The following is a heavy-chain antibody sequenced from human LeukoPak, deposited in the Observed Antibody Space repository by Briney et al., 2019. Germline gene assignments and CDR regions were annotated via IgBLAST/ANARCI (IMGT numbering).Heavy chain of an antibody. CDR1: GLTVSSNF. V-gene: IGHV3-53*05. D-gene: IGHD2-21*02. CDR3: AKAYCGGDCSLYYFDY. J-gene: IGHJ4*02. CDR2: IYGDFT. Sequence: PGGSLRLSCAASGLTVSSNFMTWVRQAPGKGLEWVSVIYGDFTSYADSVKGRFTISRDNSKNTLYLQMNSLRAEDTAVYYCAKAYCGGDCSLYYFDYWGQGTLVTVSS.